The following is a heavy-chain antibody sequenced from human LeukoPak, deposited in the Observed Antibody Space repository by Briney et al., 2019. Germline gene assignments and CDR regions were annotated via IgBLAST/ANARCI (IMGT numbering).Heavy chain of an antibody. CDR2: ISGSGGST. CDR3: AKDVARIAVAGPRHYYYYYMDV. Sequence: PGGSLRLSCAASGFTFSSYAMSWVRQAPGKGLEWVSAISGSGGSTYYADSVKGRFTISRDNSKNTLYLQMNSLRAEDTAVYYCAKDVARIAVAGPRHYYYYYMDVWGKGTTVTVSS. D-gene: IGHD6-19*01. V-gene: IGHV3-23*01. CDR1: GFTFSSYA. J-gene: IGHJ6*03.